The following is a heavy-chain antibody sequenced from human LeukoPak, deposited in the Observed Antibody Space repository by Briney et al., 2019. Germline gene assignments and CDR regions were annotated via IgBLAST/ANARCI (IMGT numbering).Heavy chain of an antibody. J-gene: IGHJ4*02. CDR3: ARVEAAGNDY. Sequence: PGGSLRLSCAASGFTFSSYSMNWVRQAPGKGVEWVSSISSSSSYIYYANSVKGRFTISRDNAKNSLYLQMNSLRAEDTAVYYCARVEAAGNDYWGQGTLVTVSS. D-gene: IGHD6-13*01. V-gene: IGHV3-21*01. CDR1: GFTFSSYS. CDR2: ISSSSSYI.